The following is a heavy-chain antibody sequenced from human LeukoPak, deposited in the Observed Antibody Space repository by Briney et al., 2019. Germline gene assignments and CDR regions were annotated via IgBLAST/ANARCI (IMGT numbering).Heavy chain of an antibody. Sequence: GGSLRLSCAASGFTFSSYAMSWVRQAPGKGLEWVSAISGSGGSTYYADSVKGRFTISRDNSKNTLYLQMNSLRAEDTAVYYCAKDMSHYYYDSSGYYLAAPSLDYWGQGTLDTVSS. V-gene: IGHV3-23*01. D-gene: IGHD3-22*01. CDR3: AKDMSHYYYDSSGYYLAAPSLDY. CDR1: GFTFSSYA. CDR2: ISGSGGST. J-gene: IGHJ4*02.